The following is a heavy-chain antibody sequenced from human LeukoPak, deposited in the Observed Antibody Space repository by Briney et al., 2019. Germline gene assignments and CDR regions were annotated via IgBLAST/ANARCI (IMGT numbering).Heavy chain of an antibody. Sequence: LPGGSLRLSCAASGFTFSNSAMSWVRQAPGKGLEWVSTLSGSGITTYYADSVKGRFTISRDNSKNTLYLQMNSLRAEDTAVYYCAKGIYSSGWSYFDYWGHGTLVTVSS. CDR1: GFTFSNSA. V-gene: IGHV3-23*01. CDR3: AKGIYSSGWSYFDY. J-gene: IGHJ4*01. D-gene: IGHD6-19*01. CDR2: LSGSGITT.